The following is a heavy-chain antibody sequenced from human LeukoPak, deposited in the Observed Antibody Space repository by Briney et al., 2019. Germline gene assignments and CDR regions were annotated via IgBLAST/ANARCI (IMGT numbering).Heavy chain of an antibody. J-gene: IGHJ4*02. CDR1: GYTFTGYY. CDR2: INPTGGST. CDR3: ARTASFWSGYYLDY. V-gene: IGHV1-46*01. D-gene: IGHD3-3*01. Sequence: ASVKVSCKASGYTFTGYYMHWVRQAPGQGLEWMGIINPTGGSTSYAQKFQGRVTMTRDTSTSTVSMEVSSLRSEDTAVYYCARTASFWSGYYLDYWGQGILVTVSS.